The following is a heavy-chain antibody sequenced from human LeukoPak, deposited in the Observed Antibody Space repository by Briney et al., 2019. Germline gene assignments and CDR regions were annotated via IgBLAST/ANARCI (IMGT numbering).Heavy chain of an antibody. D-gene: IGHD5-18*01. CDR2: IIPILGIA. V-gene: IGHV1-69*04. J-gene: IGHJ3*02. CDR1: GGTFGSYA. CDR3: ARDVDTGAFDI. Sequence: ASVKVSCKASGGTFGSYAISWVRQAPGQGLEWMGRIIPILGIANYAQKFQGRVTITADKSTSTAYMELSSLRSEDTAVYYCARDVDTGAFDIWGQGTMVTVSS.